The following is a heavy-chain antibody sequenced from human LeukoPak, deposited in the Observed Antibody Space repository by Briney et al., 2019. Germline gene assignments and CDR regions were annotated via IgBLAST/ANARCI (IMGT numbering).Heavy chain of an antibody. Sequence: ASVKVSCKASGYTFTSHGISWVRQAPGQGLEWMGWISAYNGNTNYAQKLHGRVTMTTDTSTSTAYMELRSLRSDDTAVYYCARDKHYYGSGGLFDYWGQGTLVTVSS. D-gene: IGHD3-10*01. CDR1: GYTFTSHG. CDR2: ISAYNGNT. J-gene: IGHJ4*02. V-gene: IGHV1-18*01. CDR3: ARDKHYYGSGGLFDY.